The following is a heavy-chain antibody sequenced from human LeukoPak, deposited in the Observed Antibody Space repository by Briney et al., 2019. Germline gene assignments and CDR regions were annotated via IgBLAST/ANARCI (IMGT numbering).Heavy chain of an antibody. V-gene: IGHV4-59*08. CDR2: IHYSGRT. Sequence: SETLSLTCTVSGDSVTTYYWGWIRQPPGKGLEWIGYIHYSGRTNSNPSLKSRVTISVDTSNNQFSLKLSSVTAADTAVYYCARHGTQWLRYPNFDYWGQGTLVTVSS. D-gene: IGHD6-19*01. J-gene: IGHJ4*02. CDR3: ARHGTQWLRYPNFDY. CDR1: GDSVTTYY.